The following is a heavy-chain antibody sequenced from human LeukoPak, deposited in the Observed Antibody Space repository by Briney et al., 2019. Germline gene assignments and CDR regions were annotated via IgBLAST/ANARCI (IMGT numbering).Heavy chain of an antibody. CDR1: GFTFADYA. CDR2: ISWNSGSI. Sequence: PGGSLRLSCAASGFTFADYAMHWVRQAPGKGLEWVSGISWNSGSIGYADSVKGRFTISRDNAKNMLYLQMGRLRAEDTAVYYCARRAGAYSHPYDYWGQGTLVTVSS. D-gene: IGHD4/OR15-4a*01. V-gene: IGHV3-9*01. J-gene: IGHJ4*02. CDR3: ARRAGAYSHPYDY.